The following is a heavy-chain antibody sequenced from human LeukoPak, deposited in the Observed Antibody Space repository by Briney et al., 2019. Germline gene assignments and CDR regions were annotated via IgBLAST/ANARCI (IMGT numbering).Heavy chain of an antibody. CDR3: ARVGGGYIVVVPEVFFDY. D-gene: IGHD2-2*01. Sequence: PSETLSLTCTVSGGSISSYYWSWIRQPAGKGLEWIGRIYTSGSTNYNPSLKSRVTMSVDTSKNQFSLKLSSVTAADTAVYCCARVGGGYIVVVPEVFFDYWGQGTLVTVSS. CDR2: IYTSGST. CDR1: GGSISSYY. V-gene: IGHV4-4*07. J-gene: IGHJ4*02.